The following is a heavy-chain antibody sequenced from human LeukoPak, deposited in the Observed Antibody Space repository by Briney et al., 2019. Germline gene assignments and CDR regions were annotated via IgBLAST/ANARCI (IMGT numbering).Heavy chain of an antibody. Sequence: ASVKVSCKASGYTFTSYGISWVRQAPGQGLEWMGWISAYNGNTNYAQKLQGRVTMTTDTSTSTAYMELRSLRSDDTAVYYCARSYYYYGSGGDDPWGQGTLVTVSS. D-gene: IGHD3-10*01. CDR1: GYTFTSYG. CDR2: ISAYNGNT. J-gene: IGHJ5*02. V-gene: IGHV1-18*01. CDR3: ARSYYYYGSGGDDP.